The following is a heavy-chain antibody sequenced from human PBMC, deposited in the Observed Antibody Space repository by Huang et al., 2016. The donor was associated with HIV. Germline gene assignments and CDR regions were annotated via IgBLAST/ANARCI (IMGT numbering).Heavy chain of an antibody. Sequence: EVELAESGGGSVRPGQSLRLSSVGSGFIFSEYWMHWVRQIPGKGLMWVARIESDGSSTSYADSVKCRFTIYRDNARNTVYLQMSSLRVDDTAVYYCVRAREKGYDFWSGYRYWGQGAQVTVSS. CDR2: IESDGSST. CDR3: VRAREKGYDFWSGYRY. J-gene: IGHJ4*01. V-gene: IGHV3-74*02. CDR1: GFIFSEYW. D-gene: IGHD3-3*01.